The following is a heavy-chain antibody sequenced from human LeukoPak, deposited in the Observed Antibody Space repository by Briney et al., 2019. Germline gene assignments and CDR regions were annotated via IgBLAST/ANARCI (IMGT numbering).Heavy chain of an antibody. CDR3: ARDKGLPQAFDI. D-gene: IGHD5/OR15-5a*01. CDR2: IYESGGT. CDR1: GGSISGSSYY. Sequence: PSETLSLTCTVSGGSISGSSYYWGWIRQPPGKGLEWIGSIYESGGTYYNPSLKSRVTISVDTSKNQFSLKLSSVTAADTAVYYCARDKGLPQAFDIWGQGTMVTVSS. J-gene: IGHJ3*02. V-gene: IGHV4-39*02.